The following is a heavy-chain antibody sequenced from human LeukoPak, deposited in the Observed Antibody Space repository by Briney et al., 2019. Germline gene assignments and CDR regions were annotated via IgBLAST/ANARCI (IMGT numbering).Heavy chain of an antibody. CDR3: SGRGHRFSRD. CDR2: IYDSGIT. V-gene: IGHV4-4*09. CDR1: GDFVSAEG. J-gene: IGHJ1*01. Sequence: SETLSLTCSLSGDFVSAEGWSWPRQPPGKGLEWIGYIYDSGITDYNSSLTSRLTISVDTSNNQFSLNLRSVTAADKAVYYCSGRGHRFSRDWGQGILVTVSS.